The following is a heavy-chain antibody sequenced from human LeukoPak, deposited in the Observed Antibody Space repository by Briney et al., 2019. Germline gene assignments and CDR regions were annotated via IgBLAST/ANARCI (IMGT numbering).Heavy chain of an antibody. CDR2: IWYDGNNK. CDR1: GFTFFTYG. Sequence: GGSLRLSCAASGFTFFTYGMHWVRQAPGKGLEWVAVIWYDGNNKYYADSVKGRFTIFRDNSKNTLYLQMNTLRPEDTAIYYCARDLGYYDSSGYHGNFDYWGQGTLVTVSS. J-gene: IGHJ4*02. CDR3: ARDLGYYDSSGYHGNFDY. V-gene: IGHV3-33*01. D-gene: IGHD3-22*01.